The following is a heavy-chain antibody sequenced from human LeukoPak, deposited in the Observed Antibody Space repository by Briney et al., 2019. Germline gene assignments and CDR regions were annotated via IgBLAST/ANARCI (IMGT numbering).Heavy chain of an antibody. Sequence: SETLSLTCAVYGGSFSGYYWSWIRQPPGKGLEWIGEINHSGSTNYNPSLKSRVTISVDTSKNQFSLKLSSVTAADTAVYYCARFPRNDFWSGYYTGFGYWGQGTLVTVSS. CDR1: GGSFSGYY. D-gene: IGHD3-3*01. CDR2: INHSGST. CDR3: ARFPRNDFWSGYYTGFGY. V-gene: IGHV4-34*01. J-gene: IGHJ4*02.